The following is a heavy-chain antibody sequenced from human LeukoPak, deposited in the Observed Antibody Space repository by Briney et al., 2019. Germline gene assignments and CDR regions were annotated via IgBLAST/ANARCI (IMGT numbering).Heavy chain of an antibody. J-gene: IGHJ2*01. CDR3: ARLEGGYWYFDL. D-gene: IGHD3-16*01. V-gene: IGHV4-39*01. CDR2: IYYSGST. CDR1: GGSISSSSYY. Sequence: PSETLSLTCTVSGGSISSSSYYWGWIRQPPGKGLEWIGSIYYSGSTYYNPSLKSRVTISVDTSKNQFSLKLSSVTAADTAVYYCARLEGGYWYFDLWGCGTLVTVSS.